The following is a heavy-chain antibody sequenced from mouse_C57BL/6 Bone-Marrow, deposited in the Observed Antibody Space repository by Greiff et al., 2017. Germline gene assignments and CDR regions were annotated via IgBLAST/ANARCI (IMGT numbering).Heavy chain of an antibody. CDR3: TRGGYSNLHCY. D-gene: IGHD2-5*01. V-gene: IGHV5-9-1*02. CDR1: GFTFSSYA. J-gene: IGHJ2*01. Sequence: EVKVEESGEGLVKPGGSLKLSCAASGFTFSSYAMSWVRQTPEKRLEWVAYISSGGDYIYYADTVKGRFTISRDNARNTLYLQLSSLKSEDTAMYYCTRGGYSNLHCYWGQGTTLTVSS. CDR2: ISSGGDYI.